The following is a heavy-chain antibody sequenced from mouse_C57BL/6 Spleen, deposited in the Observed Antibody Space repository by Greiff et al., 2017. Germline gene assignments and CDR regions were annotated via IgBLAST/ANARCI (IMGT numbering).Heavy chain of an antibody. D-gene: IGHD2-4*01. CDR2: FTMYSDAT. CDR1: YFAFMASA. J-gene: IGHJ4*01. Sequence: LQQSGAELVRPGSSVTLSCKVSYFAFMASAMHWVKQRPGHGLEWIGSFTMYSDATEYSENFKGKTTLTANTSSSTAYMELSSLTSGDSAVYYSARSNYDYDCNAMDYWGQGTSVTVSS. V-gene: IGHV1-49*01. CDR3: ARSNYDYDCNAMDY.